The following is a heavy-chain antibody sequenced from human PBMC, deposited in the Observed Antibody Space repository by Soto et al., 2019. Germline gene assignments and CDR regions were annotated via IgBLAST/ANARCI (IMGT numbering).Heavy chain of an antibody. CDR2: FDPEDGET. CDR1: GSTLSELS. J-gene: IGHJ3*01. Sequence: ASGKVSCRVSGSTLSELSMHLVRQAPGKGLEWMGGFDPEDGETNYAQKLQGRDTTPTHTSTSTAYMELRSLRSDHTAVYYCARGRENPPQAFDLWGQGTMVTVSS. V-gene: IGHV1-24*01. CDR3: ARGRENPPQAFDL.